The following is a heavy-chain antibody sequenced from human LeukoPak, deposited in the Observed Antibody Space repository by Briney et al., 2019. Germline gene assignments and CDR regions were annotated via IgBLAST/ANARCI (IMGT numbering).Heavy chain of an antibody. J-gene: IGHJ4*02. Sequence: GASVKVSCKASGYTFIGYYMHWVRQAPGQGLEWMGWINPNNGGTNYAQKFQGRVTMTRDTSISTAYMELSRLRSDDTAVYYCARYYYDTSSSDYWGQGTLVTVSS. CDR1: GYTFIGYY. D-gene: IGHD3-22*01. CDR3: ARYYYDTSSSDY. V-gene: IGHV1-2*02. CDR2: INPNNGGT.